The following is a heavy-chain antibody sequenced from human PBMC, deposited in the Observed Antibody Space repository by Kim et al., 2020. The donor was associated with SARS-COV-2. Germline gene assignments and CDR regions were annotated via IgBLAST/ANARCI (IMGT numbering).Heavy chain of an antibody. V-gene: IGHV1-18*04. D-gene: IGHD4-17*01. J-gene: IGHJ4*02. Sequence: ASVMVSCKACGYMFTAYGFSWVRQAPGQGLEWLGWISARDGNTKYGQKVQGRVIMTTDTSTNTAYLELWSLRYDDTAMYYCARGAYGDVSFDYWGQGTLV. CDR3: ARGAYGDVSFDY. CDR2: ISARDGNT. CDR1: GYMFTAYG.